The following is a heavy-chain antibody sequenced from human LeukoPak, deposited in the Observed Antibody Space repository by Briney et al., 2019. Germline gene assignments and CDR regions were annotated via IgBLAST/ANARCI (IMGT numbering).Heavy chain of an antibody. CDR1: GYTFTSYY. J-gene: IGHJ4*02. Sequence: ASVKVSCKASGYTFTSYYMHWVRQAPGQGLEWMGIINPSGGSTSYAQKFQGRVTMTRDTSTSIVYMELSSLRSEDTAVYYCARDTVLRYFDWLSAQYYFDYWGQGTLVTVSS. D-gene: IGHD3-9*01. CDR3: ARDTVLRYFDWLSAQYYFDY. CDR2: INPSGGST. V-gene: IGHV1-46*01.